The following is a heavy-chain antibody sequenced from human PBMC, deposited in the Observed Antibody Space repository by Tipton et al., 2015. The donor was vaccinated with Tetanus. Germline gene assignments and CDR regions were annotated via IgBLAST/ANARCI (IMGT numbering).Heavy chain of an antibody. Sequence: SLRLSCAASGFIFSGYWMGWVRQAPGKGLEWVAVISYDGSSEYYADSVKGRFTISRDNSKNTLFLQMNSLRTEDTAFYYCARDPNRSGWYPASFDFWGQGTLATVSS. J-gene: IGHJ4*02. V-gene: IGHV3-30-3*01. D-gene: IGHD6-19*01. CDR1: GFIFSGYW. CDR3: ARDPNRSGWYPASFDF. CDR2: ISYDGSSE.